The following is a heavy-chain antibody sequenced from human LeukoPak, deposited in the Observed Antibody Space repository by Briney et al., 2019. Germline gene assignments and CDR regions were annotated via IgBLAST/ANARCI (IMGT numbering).Heavy chain of an antibody. CDR3: TTVGGEVRYFDSPEVFDY. D-gene: IGHD3-9*01. CDR1: GFTFSNAW. Sequence: GGSLRLSCAASGFTFSNAWMSWVRQAPGKGLEWVGRIKSKTDGGTTDYAAPVKGRFTISRDDSKNTLYLQMNSLKTEDTAVYYCTTVGGEVRYFDSPEVFDYWGQGTLVTVSS. J-gene: IGHJ4*02. CDR2: IKSKTDGGTT. V-gene: IGHV3-15*01.